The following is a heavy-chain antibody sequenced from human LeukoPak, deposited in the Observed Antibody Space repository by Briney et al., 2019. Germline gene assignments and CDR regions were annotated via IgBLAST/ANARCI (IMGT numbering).Heavy chain of an antibody. CDR2: ISYDGSNK. Sequence: PGRPLRLSCAASGFTFSSYAMHWVRQAPGKGLEWVAVISYDGSNKYYADSVKGRFTISRDNSKNTLYLQMNSLRAEDTAVYYCASRSWAGNWGQGTTVTVSS. CDR1: GFTFSSYA. J-gene: IGHJ6*02. D-gene: IGHD6-19*01. V-gene: IGHV3-30*04. CDR3: ASRSWAGN.